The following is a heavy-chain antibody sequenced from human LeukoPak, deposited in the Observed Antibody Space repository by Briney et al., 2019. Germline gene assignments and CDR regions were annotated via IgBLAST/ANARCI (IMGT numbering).Heavy chain of an antibody. CDR2: SIPIFGTA. J-gene: IGHJ5*02. D-gene: IGHD3-9*01. V-gene: IGHV1-69*13. Sequence: SVKVSCKASGGTFSSYGIYWVRQAPGQGLEWMGGSIPIFGTANYAQKFQGRVTITADESTSTAYMEVSSLRSEDTAVYYCARGYDILTGPPEINWSDPWGQGTLVTVSS. CDR1: GGTFSSYG. CDR3: ARGYDILTGPPEINWSDP.